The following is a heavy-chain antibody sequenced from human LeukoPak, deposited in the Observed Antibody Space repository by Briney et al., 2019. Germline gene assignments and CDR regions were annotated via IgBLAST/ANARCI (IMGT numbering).Heavy chain of an antibody. D-gene: IGHD3-16*01. J-gene: IGHJ6*03. V-gene: IGHV3-30*04. CDR3: ARDWGGGSRIYYYYYYMDV. CDR1: GFTFSSYA. CDR2: ISYDGSNK. Sequence: PGGSLRLSCAASGFTFSSYAMHWVRQAPGKGLEWVAVISYDGSNKYYADSVKGRFTISRDNSKNTLYLQMNSLRAEDTAVYYCARDWGGGSRIYYYYYYMDVWGKGTTVTVSS.